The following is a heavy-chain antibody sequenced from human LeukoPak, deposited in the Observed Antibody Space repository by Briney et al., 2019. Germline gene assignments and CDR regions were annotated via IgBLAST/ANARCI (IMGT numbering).Heavy chain of an antibody. D-gene: IGHD2-2*01. J-gene: IGHJ3*02. Sequence: PSETLSLTCTLSGGSISSSSFYWGWIRQPPGKGLECIGTIYYSGITYYNSSLKSRVTISVDTSKNQFSLKLSSVTAADTAVYFCARSGPAVRRPDAFDIWGQGTMVTVSS. CDR1: GGSISSSSFY. V-gene: IGHV4-39*07. CDR2: IYYSGIT. CDR3: ARSGPAVRRPDAFDI.